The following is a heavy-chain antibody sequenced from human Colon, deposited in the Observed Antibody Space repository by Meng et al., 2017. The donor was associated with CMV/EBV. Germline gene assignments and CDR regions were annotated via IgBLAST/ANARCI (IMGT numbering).Heavy chain of an antibody. CDR2: ISYDGSNK. CDR3: ARVLGGTLGGV. CDR1: GFTFSSYA. J-gene: IGHJ6*02. V-gene: IGHV3-30-3*01. Sequence: GGSLRLSCAASGFTFSSYAMHWVRQAPGKGLEWVAVISYDGSNKYYADSVKGRFTISRDNSKNTLYLQMNSLRTDDTAVYYCARVLGGTLGGVWGQGTTVTVSS. D-gene: IGHD2-15*01.